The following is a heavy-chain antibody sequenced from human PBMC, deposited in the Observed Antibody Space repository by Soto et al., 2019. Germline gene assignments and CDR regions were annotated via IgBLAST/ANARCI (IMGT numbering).Heavy chain of an antibody. CDR3: ARSPRSSPYFDY. CDR1: GYTFSNFW. D-gene: IGHD6-13*01. J-gene: IGHJ4*02. V-gene: IGHV5-51*01. Sequence: GESLRISCQCSGYTFSNFWIAWVRQLPGKGLEWMGIIYPGDYETRYSPSFHGKVTISADRSIGTAYLQWSSLEASDSAFYFCARSPRSSPYFDYWGQGALVTVSS. CDR2: IYPGDYET.